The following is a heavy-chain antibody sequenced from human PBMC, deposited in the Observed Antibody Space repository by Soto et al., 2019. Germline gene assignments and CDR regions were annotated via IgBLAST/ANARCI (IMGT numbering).Heavy chain of an antibody. CDR2: IYSGGST. V-gene: IGHV3-66*01. CDR3: ARDRGWFGELQNPEYYYYYYMDV. D-gene: IGHD3-10*01. CDR1: GFTVSSNY. J-gene: IGHJ6*03. Sequence: SLRLSCAASGFTVSSNYMSWVRQAPGKGLEWVSVIYSGGSTYYADSVKGRFTISRDNSKNTLYLQMNSLRAEDTAVYYCARDRGWFGELQNPEYYYYYYMDVWGKGTTVTVSS.